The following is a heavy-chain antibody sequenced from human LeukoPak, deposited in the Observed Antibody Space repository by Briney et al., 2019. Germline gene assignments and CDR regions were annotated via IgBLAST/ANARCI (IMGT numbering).Heavy chain of an antibody. J-gene: IGHJ4*02. Sequence: ASVTVSFTASGYTFTGYYMHWGRQAPGQGLEWMGWINPNSGGTNYAQKFQGRVTMTRDTSISTAYMELSRLRSDDTAVYYCASSTPSAKTIDYWGQGTLVTVSS. D-gene: IGHD1/OR15-1a*01. CDR3: ASSTPSAKTIDY. V-gene: IGHV1-2*02. CDR2: INPNSGGT. CDR1: GYTFTGYY.